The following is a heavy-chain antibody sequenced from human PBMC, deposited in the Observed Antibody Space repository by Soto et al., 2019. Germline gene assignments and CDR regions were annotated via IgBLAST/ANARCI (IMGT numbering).Heavy chain of an antibody. CDR1: GGSVSVGGHS. CDR3: ARDLGTTGQRSHYYYAMDV. J-gene: IGHJ6*02. D-gene: IGHD1-1*01. V-gene: IGHV4-31*03. CDR2: TNYSGST. Sequence: QVQLQESGPGLVKPSQTMSLTCTVSGGSVSVGGHSWNWIRQHPGKGLKWIGYTNYSGSTYYNPSRTSRATIANAKSKNQFSLRRSSVTAADTAVYYCARDLGTTGQRSHYYYAMDVWGQGTTVAVSS.